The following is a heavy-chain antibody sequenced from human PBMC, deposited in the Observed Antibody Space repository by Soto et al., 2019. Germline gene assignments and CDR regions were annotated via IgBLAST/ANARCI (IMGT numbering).Heavy chain of an antibody. V-gene: IGHV3-7*01. J-gene: IGHJ4*02. CDR3: AKNNRYCSSTNCFVFDY. D-gene: IGHD2-2*01. Sequence: EVQLVESGGGLVQPGGSLRLSCAASGFTFNNYWMSWVRQAPGKGLECVANIKQDGSEKYYVDSVKGRFTISRDNAKNSLYLQMNSLRAEDTAVYYCAKNNRYCSSTNCFVFDYWGQGTLVTVSS. CDR2: IKQDGSEK. CDR1: GFTFNNYW.